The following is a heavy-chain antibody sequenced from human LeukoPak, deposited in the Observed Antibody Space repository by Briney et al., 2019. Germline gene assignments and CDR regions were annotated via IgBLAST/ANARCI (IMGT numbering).Heavy chain of an antibody. V-gene: IGHV1-69*05. CDR3: ARADDYDYVWGSYLPFDY. D-gene: IGHD3-16*01. Sequence: SVKVSCKASGGTFSSYAISWVGQAPGQGLEWMGGIIPIFGTANYAQKFQGRVTITTDESTSTAYMELSSLRSEDTAVYYCARADDYDYVWGSYLPFDYWGQGTLVTVSS. CDR2: IIPIFGTA. CDR1: GGTFSSYA. J-gene: IGHJ4*02.